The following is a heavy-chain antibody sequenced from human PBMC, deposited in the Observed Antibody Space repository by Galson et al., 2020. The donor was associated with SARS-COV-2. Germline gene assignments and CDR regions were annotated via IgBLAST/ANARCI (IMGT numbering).Heavy chain of an antibody. CDR3: ARGGGAVAGTLAVRWYYYYMDV. V-gene: IGHV3-30*01. Sequence: GGSLRLSCAAAGLTFRSYAMQWVRQAPGKGLEWVAGISYDGSHKYYADPVKGRITISTHNSKNTLYLQMNSLRAEDTAVYYCARGGGAVAGTLAVRWYYYYMDVWGKGTTVTVSS. CDR1: GLTFRSYA. J-gene: IGHJ6*03. D-gene: IGHD6-19*01. CDR2: ISYDGSHK.